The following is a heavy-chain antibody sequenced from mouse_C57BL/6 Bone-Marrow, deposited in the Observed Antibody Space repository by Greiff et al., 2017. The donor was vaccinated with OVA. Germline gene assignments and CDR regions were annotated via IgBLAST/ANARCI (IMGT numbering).Heavy chain of an antibody. CDR3: ARHPGWRLDARDY. CDR1: GFTFSSYG. J-gene: IGHJ4*01. Sequence: EVQLQQSGGDLVKPGGSLKLSCAASGFTFSSYGMSWVRQTPDKRLEWVATISSGGSYTYYPDSVKGRFTISRDNAKNTLYLQMSSLKSEDTAMYYCARHPGWRLDARDYWGQGTSVTVSS. D-gene: IGHD2-3*01. V-gene: IGHV5-6*01. CDR2: ISSGGSYT.